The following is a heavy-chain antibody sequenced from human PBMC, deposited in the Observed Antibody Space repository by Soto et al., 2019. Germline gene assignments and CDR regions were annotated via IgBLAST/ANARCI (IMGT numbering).Heavy chain of an antibody. Sequence: ASVKVSCKASGGTFTTYDISWVRQATGHGLEWMGWINPNSGNIGYAQRFQGRVTMTRDTAIRTAYMEVSSLRSDDTAVYYCARGRASGSYYLLDYWGQGTLVTVSS. V-gene: IGHV1-8*01. CDR2: INPNSGNI. CDR1: GGTFTTYD. D-gene: IGHD3-10*01. J-gene: IGHJ4*02. CDR3: ARGRASGSYYLLDY.